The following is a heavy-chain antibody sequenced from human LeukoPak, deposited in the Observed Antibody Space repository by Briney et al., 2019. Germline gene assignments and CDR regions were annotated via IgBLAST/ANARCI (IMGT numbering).Heavy chain of an antibody. CDR3: ARWGAAAGQYYYYYYMDV. D-gene: IGHD3-16*01. J-gene: IGHJ6*03. Sequence: PSETLSLTCTVSGGSISSGGYYWSWIRQHPGKGLEWIGYIYYSGSTYYNPSLKSRVTISVDTSKNQFSLKLSSVTAADTAVYYCARWGAAAGQYYYYYYMDVRGKGTTVTVSS. V-gene: IGHV4-31*03. CDR1: GGSISSGGYY. CDR2: IYYSGST.